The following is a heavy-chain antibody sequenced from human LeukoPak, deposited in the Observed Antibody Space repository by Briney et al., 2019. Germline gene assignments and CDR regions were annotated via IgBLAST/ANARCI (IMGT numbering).Heavy chain of an antibody. V-gene: IGHV4-34*01. J-gene: IGHJ6*02. CDR2: INHSGST. Sequence: PSETLSLTCAVYGGSFSGYYWSWIRQPPGKGLEWIGEINHSGSTNYNPSLKSRVTISVDTSKNQFSLKLSSVTAADTAVYYCARQRGGTYYYYGMDVWGQGTTVTVSS. CDR1: GGSFSGYY. CDR3: ARQRGGTYYYYGMDV. D-gene: IGHD2-15*01.